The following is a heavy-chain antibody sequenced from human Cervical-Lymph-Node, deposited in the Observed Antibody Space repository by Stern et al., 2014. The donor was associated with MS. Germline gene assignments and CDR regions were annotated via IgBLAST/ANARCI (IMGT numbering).Heavy chain of an antibody. V-gene: IGHV3-21*01. J-gene: IGHJ1*01. CDR1: GFTFSSYS. D-gene: IGHD1-26*01. CDR2: IRSSSSYI. CDR3: ASKSGWELLPEYFQH. Sequence: EVQLVESGGGLVKPGGSLRLSCAASGFTFSSYSMNWVRQAPGKGLEWVSSIRSSSSYIYYADSVKGRFTISRDNAKNSLYLQMNSLRAEDTAVYYCASKSGWELLPEYFQHWGQGTLVTVSS.